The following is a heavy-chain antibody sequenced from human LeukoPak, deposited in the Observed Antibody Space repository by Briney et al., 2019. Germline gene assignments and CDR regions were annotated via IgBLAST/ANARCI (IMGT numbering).Heavy chain of an antibody. CDR3: ASSGPNYGDGGYYFDY. CDR1: AYSISSGYY. J-gene: IGHJ4*02. Sequence: SETLSLTCTVSAYSISSGYYWGWIRQPPGKGLEWIGSIYHSGSTYYNPSLKSRVTVSLDTSKNQFSLKLRSVTAADTAVYYCASSGPNYGDGGYYFDYWGQGTLVTVSS. D-gene: IGHD4-17*01. V-gene: IGHV4-38-2*02. CDR2: IYHSGST.